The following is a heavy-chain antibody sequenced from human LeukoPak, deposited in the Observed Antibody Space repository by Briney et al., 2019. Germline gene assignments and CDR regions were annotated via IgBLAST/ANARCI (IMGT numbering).Heavy chain of an antibody. CDR1: GGTFSSNY. CDR3: ARTLTDFWSAYGH. D-gene: IGHD3-3*01. J-gene: IGHJ4*02. Sequence: PSETLSLTCSISGGTFSSNYWGWIRQPAGKGLEWIGQIYSSGNANYKPSLKSRVTISVDKSKNQFFLNLRSVTAADTAVYYCARTLTDFWSAYGHWGQGTLVSLSS. V-gene: IGHV4-4*07. CDR2: IYSSGNA.